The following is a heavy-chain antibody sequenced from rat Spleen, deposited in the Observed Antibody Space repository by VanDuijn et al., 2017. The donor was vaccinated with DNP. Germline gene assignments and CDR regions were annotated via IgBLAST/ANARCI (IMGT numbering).Heavy chain of an antibody. CDR3: ATLMYTTDYYYAMDA. CDR1: NYG. CDR2: ISPSGGST. V-gene: IGHV5-19*01. Sequence: NYGMHWIRQAPTKGLEWVASISPSGGSTYYRDSVKGRFTISRDNAKSTLYLQMDSLRSEDTATYYCATLMYTTDYYYAMDAWGQGTSVTVSS. J-gene: IGHJ4*01. D-gene: IGHD1-6*01.